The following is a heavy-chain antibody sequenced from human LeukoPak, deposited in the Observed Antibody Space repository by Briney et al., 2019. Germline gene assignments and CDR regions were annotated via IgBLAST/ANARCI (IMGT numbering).Heavy chain of an antibody. Sequence: SVTLSCKASGGTFTSYAISWVRQPHGHGLEWLRGIIPIFGTANYAQKFQGRVTITTDESTSTAHMELSSRGSEDTAVYYCARGPPIETMVVIPLDYWGQGTLVTVSS. CDR3: ARGPPIETMVVIPLDY. CDR2: IIPIFGTA. D-gene: IGHD2-21*01. CDR1: GGTFTSYA. J-gene: IGHJ4*02. V-gene: IGHV1-69*05.